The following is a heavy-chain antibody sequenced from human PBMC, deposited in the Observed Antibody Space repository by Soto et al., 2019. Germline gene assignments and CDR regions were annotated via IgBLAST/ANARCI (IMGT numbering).Heavy chain of an antibody. CDR3: ARGRRASSMVRGVATGDYYSLDV. CDR1: GESFNGYY. Sequence: QVQLQQRSAGLLKPSETLSLTCTVYGESFNGYYWTWIRQPPGKGLEWIGEINHSGSTNNNPSLKSRVTISVDTSKTQFALKLSSVTAADTAVYYGARGRRASSMVRGVATGDYYSLDVWGQGTTVIVSS. D-gene: IGHD3-10*01. J-gene: IGHJ6*02. CDR2: INHSGST. V-gene: IGHV4-34*01.